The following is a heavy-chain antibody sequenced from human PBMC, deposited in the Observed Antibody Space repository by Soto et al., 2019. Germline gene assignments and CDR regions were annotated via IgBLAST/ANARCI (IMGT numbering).Heavy chain of an antibody. CDR1: GNSISTTNW. D-gene: IGHD3-22*01. Sequence: PSETLSLTCVVSGNSISTTNWWSWVRQSPGKGLEWIGEIYHSGSTNYNPSLKSRVTISVDKSKNQFSLKLSSVTAADTAVYYCARDVGYHYDGSPSGQFDFWGQGTLVHRLL. CDR3: ARDVGYHYDGSPSGQFDF. J-gene: IGHJ4*02. V-gene: IGHV4-4*02. CDR2: IYHSGST.